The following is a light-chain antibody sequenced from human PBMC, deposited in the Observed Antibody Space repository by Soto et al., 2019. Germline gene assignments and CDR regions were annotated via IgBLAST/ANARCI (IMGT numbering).Light chain of an antibody. Sequence: DIVMTQSPLSLPVTPGESASISCRSSQSLLHSDGYNYLEWYVQKPGQSPQLLFFLTSHRASGVPDRFSGSGSGTDFSLQITRVEAEDVGVYYCMQSLQTWTFGQGTKVEI. CDR2: LTS. V-gene: IGKV2-28*01. CDR3: MQSLQTWT. J-gene: IGKJ1*01. CDR1: QSLLHSDGYNY.